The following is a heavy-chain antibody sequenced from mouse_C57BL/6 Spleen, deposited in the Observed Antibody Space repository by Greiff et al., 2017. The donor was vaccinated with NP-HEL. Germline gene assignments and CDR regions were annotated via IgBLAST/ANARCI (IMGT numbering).Heavy chain of an antibody. V-gene: IGHV5-4*01. D-gene: IGHD2-2*01. Sequence: EVQGVASGGGLVKPGGSLKLSCAASGFTFSSYAMSWVRQTPDKRLEWVATISDGGRYTYYPDNVKGRFTISRDNAKNNLYLQMSQLKSEDTAMYYCARDRGVTTDYFDYWGQGTTLTVSS. CDR1: GFTFSSYA. J-gene: IGHJ2*01. CDR3: ARDRGVTTDYFDY. CDR2: ISDGGRYT.